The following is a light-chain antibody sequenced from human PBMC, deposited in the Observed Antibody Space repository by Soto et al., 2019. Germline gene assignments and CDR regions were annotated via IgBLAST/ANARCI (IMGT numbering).Light chain of an antibody. Sequence: EIVLTQSPGTLSLSPGDRATLSCRASQSVSSYLAWYQQTPGQTPRLLIYAASSRATGIPDRFSGSGSGTEFTLTISSLQSEDFAVYYCQQYKNGWTFGQGTKVDI. CDR2: AAS. CDR1: QSVSSY. V-gene: IGKV3D-15*01. CDR3: QQYKNGWT. J-gene: IGKJ1*01.